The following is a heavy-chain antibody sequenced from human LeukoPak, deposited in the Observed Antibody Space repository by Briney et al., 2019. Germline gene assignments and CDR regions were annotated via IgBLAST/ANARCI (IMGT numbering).Heavy chain of an antibody. D-gene: IGHD3-22*01. V-gene: IGHV3-30-3*01. CDR2: ISYDGSNK. Sequence: PGRSLRLSCAASGFTFSSYAMHWVRQAPGKGLEWVAVISYDGSNKYYADSVKGRFTISRDNSKNTLYLQMNSLRAEDTAVYYCARDTTYYYDSSAGVDYWGQGTLVTASS. J-gene: IGHJ4*02. CDR3: ARDTTYYYDSSAGVDY. CDR1: GFTFSSYA.